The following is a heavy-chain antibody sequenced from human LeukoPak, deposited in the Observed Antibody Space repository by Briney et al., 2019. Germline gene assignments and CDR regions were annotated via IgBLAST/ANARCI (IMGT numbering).Heavy chain of an antibody. J-gene: IGHJ6*03. CDR3: ARLPYDILTGRDYYMDV. CDR1: GFTFSSYW. V-gene: IGHV3-21*01. CDR2: ISSSSSYI. Sequence: GGSLRLSCAASGFTFSSYWMNWVRQAPGKGLEWVSSISSSSSYIYYADSVKGRFTISRDNVKNTLYLQMNSLRAEDTAVYYCARLPYDILTGRDYYMDVWGKGTTVTVSS. D-gene: IGHD3-9*01.